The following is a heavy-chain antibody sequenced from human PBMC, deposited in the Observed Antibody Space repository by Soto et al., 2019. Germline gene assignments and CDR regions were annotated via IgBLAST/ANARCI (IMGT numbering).Heavy chain of an antibody. CDR3: ARDSYCSSTSCRKESLYYYYGMDV. Sequence: VGSLRLSCAASGFTFSSYAMHWVRQAPGKGLEWVAVISYDGSNKYYADSVKGRFTISRDNSKNTLYLQMNSLRAEDTAVYYCARDSYCSSTSCRKESLYYYYGMDVWGQGTTVTVSS. CDR1: GFTFSSYA. J-gene: IGHJ6*02. D-gene: IGHD2-2*01. CDR2: ISYDGSNK. V-gene: IGHV3-30-3*01.